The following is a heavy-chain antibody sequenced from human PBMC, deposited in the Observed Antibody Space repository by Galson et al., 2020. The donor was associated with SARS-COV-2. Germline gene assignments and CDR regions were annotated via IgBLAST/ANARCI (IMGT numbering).Heavy chain of an antibody. V-gene: IGHV3-21*01. J-gene: IGHJ3*02. Sequence: GGSLRLSCAASGITFSLYGMGWVRQAPGKGLEWVSSISSSSTYIDYATSVKGRFTISRDNAKKSVSLQMNSLRAEDTAKYFCARRSSIYLDTFDIWGQGTMGTVSS. CDR3: ARRSSIYLDTFDI. CDR1: GITFSLYG. D-gene: IGHD2-2*01. CDR2: ISSSSTYI.